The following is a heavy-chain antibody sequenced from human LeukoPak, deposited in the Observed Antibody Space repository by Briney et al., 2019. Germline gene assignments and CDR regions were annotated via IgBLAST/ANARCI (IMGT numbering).Heavy chain of an antibody. Sequence: GESLKIPCKGSGYRFTSYWIGWVRPMPGKGLDWMGIIYPGESDTRYSPSFQGQVTISADKSISTAYLQWSSLKASDTAMYYCARLVEDRYNFDYWGQGTLVTVSS. J-gene: IGHJ4*02. CDR1: GYRFTSYW. D-gene: IGHD5-24*01. CDR3: ARLVEDRYNFDY. V-gene: IGHV5-51*01. CDR2: IYPGESDT.